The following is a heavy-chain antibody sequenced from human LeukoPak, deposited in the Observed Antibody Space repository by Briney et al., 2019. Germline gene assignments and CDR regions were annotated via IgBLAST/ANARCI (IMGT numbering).Heavy chain of an antibody. V-gene: IGHV3-30*02. CDR2: IRYDGSNK. J-gene: IGHJ3*02. CDR1: GFTFSSYG. Sequence: GGSLRLSCAASGFTFSSYGMHWVRQAPGKGLEWVAFIRYDGSNKYYADSVKGRFTISRDNSKNTLYLQMNSLRAEDTAVYYCARDREGATGAFDIWGQGTMVTVSS. D-gene: IGHD1-26*01. CDR3: ARDREGATGAFDI.